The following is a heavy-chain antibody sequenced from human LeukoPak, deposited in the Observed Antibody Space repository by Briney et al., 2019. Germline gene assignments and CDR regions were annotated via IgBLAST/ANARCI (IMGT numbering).Heavy chain of an antibody. Sequence: SVKVSCKASGGTFSSYAISWMRQAPGQGLEWMGGIIPIFGTANYAQKFQGRVTITTDESTSTAYMELSSLRSEDTAVYYCARGHSSSYYFDYWGQGTLVTVSS. J-gene: IGHJ4*02. CDR1: GGTFSSYA. CDR3: ARGHSSSYYFDY. V-gene: IGHV1-69*05. CDR2: IIPIFGTA. D-gene: IGHD6-6*01.